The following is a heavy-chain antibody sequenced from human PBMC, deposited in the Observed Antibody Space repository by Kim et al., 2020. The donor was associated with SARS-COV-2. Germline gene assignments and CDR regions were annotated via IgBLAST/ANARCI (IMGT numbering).Heavy chain of an antibody. J-gene: IGHJ6*02. D-gene: IGHD3-16*01. CDR1: GFTFSSYG. CDR3: ARDFDPTRYLRCLDV. CDR2: IWYDGSNK. V-gene: IGHV3-33*01. Sequence: GGSLRLSCAASGFTFSSYGMHWVRQAPGKGLEWVAVIWYDGSNKYYADSVKGRFTISRDNSKNTLYLQMNSLRAEDTAVYYCARDFDPTRYLRCLDVWGQGTTVTVSS.